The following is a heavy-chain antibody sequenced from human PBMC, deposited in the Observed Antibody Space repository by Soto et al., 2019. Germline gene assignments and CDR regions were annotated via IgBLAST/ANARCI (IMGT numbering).Heavy chain of an antibody. CDR1: GYRFTSYW. CDR2: IFPSDSDT. CDR3: ARTDGYEIEY. J-gene: IGHJ4*02. Sequence: GESLKISCRTSGYRFTSYWIAWVRQMPGKGLEWMGIIFPSDSDTRYSPSFQGQVTISADRSTSTVFLQWASLKASDTAMYYCARTDGYEIEYWGQGALVTVSS. D-gene: IGHD5-12*01. V-gene: IGHV5-51*01.